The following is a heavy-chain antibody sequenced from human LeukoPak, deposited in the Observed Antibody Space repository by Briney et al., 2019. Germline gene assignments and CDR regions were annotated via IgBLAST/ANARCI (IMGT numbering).Heavy chain of an antibody. J-gene: IGHJ4*02. CDR1: GYTFTGYY. CDR3: ARDDDYVGNQGFEN. CDR2: INPNSGGT. Sequence: ASVKVSCKASGYTFTGYYMHWVRQAPGQGLEWMGWINPNSGGTNYAQKFQGRVTMTRDTSISTAYMELSRLRSDDTAVYYCARDDDYVGNQGFENWGQGTLVTVSS. D-gene: IGHD4-23*01. V-gene: IGHV1-2*02.